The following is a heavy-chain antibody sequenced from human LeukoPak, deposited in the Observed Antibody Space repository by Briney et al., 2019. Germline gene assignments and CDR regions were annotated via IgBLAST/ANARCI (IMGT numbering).Heavy chain of an antibody. V-gene: IGHV1-8*01. CDR2: MDPKSGNT. CDR1: VYTFTSYD. Sequence: ASVKVSCKASVYTFTSYDINWVRQATGQGLEWMGWMDPKSGNTGSAQKFQGKVTMTRDTSISTAYMEVSSLTFEDTAIYYCARVNGLPDYWGQGTLVTVSS. CDR3: ARVNGLPDY. D-gene: IGHD2-8*01. J-gene: IGHJ4*02.